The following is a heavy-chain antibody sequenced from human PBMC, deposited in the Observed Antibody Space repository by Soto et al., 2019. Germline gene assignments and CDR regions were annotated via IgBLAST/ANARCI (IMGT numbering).Heavy chain of an antibody. CDR3: AKDLVLMVRGQYYFAY. D-gene: IGHD3-10*01. V-gene: IGHV3-23*01. CDR2: ISGSGGST. Sequence: PGGSLRLSCAASGFTFSSYAMSWVRQAPGKGLEWVSAISGSGGSTYYADSVKGRFTISRDNSKNTLYLQMNSLRAEDTAVYYCAKDLVLMVRGQYYFAYWGQGTLVTVSS. J-gene: IGHJ4*02. CDR1: GFTFSSYA.